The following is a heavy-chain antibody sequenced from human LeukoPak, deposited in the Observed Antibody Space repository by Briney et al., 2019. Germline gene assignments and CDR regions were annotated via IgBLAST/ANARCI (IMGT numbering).Heavy chain of an antibody. CDR3: ARLGIDYDILTGYIPDAFDI. CDR1: SGSISSVDYY. V-gene: IGHV4-30-4*01. D-gene: IGHD3-9*01. Sequence: PSQTLSLTCTVSSGSISSVDYYWSWIRQPPGKGLEWIGYIYYSGSTYYDPSLKSRVMISVDASKNQFSLKLSSVTAADTAVYYCARLGIDYDILTGYIPDAFDIWGQGTMVTVSS. J-gene: IGHJ3*02. CDR2: IYYSGST.